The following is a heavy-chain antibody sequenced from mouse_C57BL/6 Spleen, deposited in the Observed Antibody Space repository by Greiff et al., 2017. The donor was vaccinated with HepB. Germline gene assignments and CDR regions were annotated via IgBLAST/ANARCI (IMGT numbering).Heavy chain of an antibody. CDR3: ASSGSSYDYAMDY. Sequence: VQLQQSGPELVKPGASVKISCKASGYAFSSSWMNWVKQRPGKGLEWIGRIYPGDGDTDYNGKCKGKATLTADKSSSTAYMQLSSLTSEDSAVYFCASSGSSYDYAMDYWGQGTSVTVSS. D-gene: IGHD1-1*01. V-gene: IGHV1-82*01. J-gene: IGHJ4*01. CDR2: IYPGDGDT. CDR1: GYAFSSSW.